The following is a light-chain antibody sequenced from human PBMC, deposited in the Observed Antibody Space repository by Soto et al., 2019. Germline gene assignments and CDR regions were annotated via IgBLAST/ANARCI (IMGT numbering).Light chain of an antibody. V-gene: IGKV1-27*01. Sequence: DIQKTQSPSSLSASVGDRVTVTCRASQGINIYLAWYKQKAGKVPKLLIYDASTLQSGVPSRFSGSGSGTDFTLTISGLQPEDVATYYCQKYNGAPLTFGGGTKVEIK. CDR3: QKYNGAPLT. CDR1: QGINIY. CDR2: DAS. J-gene: IGKJ4*01.